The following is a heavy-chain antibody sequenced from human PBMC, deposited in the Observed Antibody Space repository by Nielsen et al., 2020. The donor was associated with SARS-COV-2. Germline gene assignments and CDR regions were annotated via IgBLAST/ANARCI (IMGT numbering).Heavy chain of an antibody. CDR3: ARAAGYCSGGSCYSGGWFDP. Sequence: VRQAPGKGLEWVSAISGSGGSTYYADSVKGRFTISRDNSKNTLYLQMNSLRAEDTAVYYCARAAGYCSGGSCYSGGWFDPWGQGTLVTVSS. V-gene: IGHV3-23*01. J-gene: IGHJ5*02. CDR2: ISGSGGST. D-gene: IGHD2-15*01.